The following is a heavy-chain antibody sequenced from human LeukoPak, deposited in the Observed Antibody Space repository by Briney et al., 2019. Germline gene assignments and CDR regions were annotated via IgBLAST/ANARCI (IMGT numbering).Heavy chain of an antibody. CDR1: GGSISTSTYY. D-gene: IGHD1-26*01. J-gene: IGHJ4*02. CDR3: AREGSTGASRYFDY. CDR2: IYYSGRT. V-gene: IGHV4-39*02. Sequence: PSETLSLTCTVSGGSISTSTYYWGWIRQPPGKGLEWVGTIYYSGRTYSNPSLKSRVTISVDTSKNQFSLKLSSVTAADTAVYYCAREGSTGASRYFDYWGQGTLVTVSS.